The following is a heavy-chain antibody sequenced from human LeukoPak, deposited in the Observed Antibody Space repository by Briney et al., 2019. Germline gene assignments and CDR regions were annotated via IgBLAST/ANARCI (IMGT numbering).Heavy chain of an antibody. Sequence: GGSLRLSCAASGFSFSSYTMNWVRQAPGKGLEWVSSISSSGSYIYYADSVKGRFTISRDNAKNSLYVQMNSLRAEDTAVYYCARGRSPDYEWSIPFDPWGQGTLVTVSS. CDR1: GFSFSSYT. CDR2: ISSSGSYI. J-gene: IGHJ5*02. D-gene: IGHD2-8*01. V-gene: IGHV3-21*01. CDR3: ARGRSPDYEWSIPFDP.